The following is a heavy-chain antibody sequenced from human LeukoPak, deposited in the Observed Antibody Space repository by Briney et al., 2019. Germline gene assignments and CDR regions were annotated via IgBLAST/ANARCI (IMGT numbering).Heavy chain of an antibody. D-gene: IGHD2-21*02. V-gene: IGHV1-69*10. CDR1: GYTITSYD. J-gene: IGHJ4*02. CDR2: IIPILGIA. CDR3: ARDPKLGDLPAPLRY. Sequence: ASVKVSCKASGYTITSYDINWVRQATGQGLEWMGWIIPILGIANYAQKFQGRVTITADKSTSTAYMELSSLRSEDTAVYYCARDPKLGDLPAPLRYWGQGTLVTVSS.